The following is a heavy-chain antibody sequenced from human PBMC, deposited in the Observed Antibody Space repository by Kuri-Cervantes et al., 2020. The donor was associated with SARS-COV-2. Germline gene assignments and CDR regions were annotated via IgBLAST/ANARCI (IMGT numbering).Heavy chain of an antibody. CDR2: INHSGST. CDR3: ARDPNANHNNWFDP. V-gene: IGHV4-34*01. Sequence: SETLSLTCAVYGGSFSGYYWSWIRQPPGKGLEWIGEINHSGSTNYNPSLKSRVTISVDTSKNQFSLKLSSVTAADTAVYYCARDPNANHNNWFDPWGKGTTVTVSS. CDR1: GGSFSGYY. D-gene: IGHD4/OR15-4a*01. J-gene: IGHJ5*01.